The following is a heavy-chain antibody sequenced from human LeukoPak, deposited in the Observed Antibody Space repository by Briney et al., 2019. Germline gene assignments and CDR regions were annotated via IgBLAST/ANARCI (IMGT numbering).Heavy chain of an antibody. V-gene: IGHV3-53*01. D-gene: IGHD5-12*01. Sequence: GGSLRLSCAASGFTVSSNYMSWVRQAPGKGLEWVSVIYSGGSTYYADSVKGRFTISRDNSKNTLYLQMNSLRAEDTAVYYCARDVRYSGYDPWYYFWGQGTLVTVSS. CDR3: ARDVRYSGYDPWYYF. CDR1: GFTVSSNY. J-gene: IGHJ4*02. CDR2: IYSGGST.